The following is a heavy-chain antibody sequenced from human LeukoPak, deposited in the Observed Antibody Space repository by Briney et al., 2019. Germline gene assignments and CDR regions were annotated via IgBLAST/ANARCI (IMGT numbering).Heavy chain of an antibody. V-gene: IGHV6-1*01. D-gene: IGHD6-19*01. J-gene: IGHJ4*02. CDR1: GDSVSSNSAA. CDR2: TYYRSKWYN. Sequence: RSQTLSLTCAISGDSVSSNSAAWNWIRQSPSRGLEWLGRTYYRSKWYNDYAVSVKSRITINPDTSKNQFSLQLNSVTPEDTAVYYCARATLGYSSGWYHQSSPFYFDYWGQGTLVTVSS. CDR3: ARATLGYSSGWYHQSSPFYFDY.